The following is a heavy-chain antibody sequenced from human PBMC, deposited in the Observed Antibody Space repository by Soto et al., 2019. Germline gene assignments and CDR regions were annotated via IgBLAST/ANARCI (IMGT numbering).Heavy chain of an antibody. D-gene: IGHD2-2*01. CDR2: IYRDGGT. V-gene: IGHV3-66*01. CDR3: ARDFGYAKSWVGFDI. Sequence: EMQVVESGGGLVQPGGSLRLSCAASEFTVSTNSMSWVRQAPGKGLEWVSLIYRDGGTKYAASVTGRFTISRDISRNTIYLQMDSLRAEDTAVYYCARDFGYAKSWVGFDIWGQGTMVTVSS. CDR1: EFTVSTNS. J-gene: IGHJ3*02.